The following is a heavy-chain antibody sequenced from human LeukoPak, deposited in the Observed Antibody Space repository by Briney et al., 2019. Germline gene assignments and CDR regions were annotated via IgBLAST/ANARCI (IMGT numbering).Heavy chain of an antibody. CDR2: ISGSGGST. CDR3: AKVVGGYSSSGNFDY. J-gene: IGHJ4*02. CDR1: GFTFSSYA. Sequence: PGGSLRLSCAASGFTFSSYAMSWVRQAPGKGLEWVSAISGSGGSTYYADSVKGRFTISRDNSKNTLYLQMNSLRAEDTAVYYCAKVVGGYSSSGNFDYWGQGTLVTVSS. D-gene: IGHD6-13*01. V-gene: IGHV3-23*01.